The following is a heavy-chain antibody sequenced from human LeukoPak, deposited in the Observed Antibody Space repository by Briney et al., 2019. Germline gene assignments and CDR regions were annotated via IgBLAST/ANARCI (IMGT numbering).Heavy chain of an antibody. CDR3: ARGSLGPNTAMLY. Sequence: PGESLQISCQGSGYSFTSYWIGWVRQMPGKGLEWMGIIYPGDSDIRYSPSFQGQVTISADKSISTAYLQWSSLKASDTAMYYCARGSLGPNTAMLYWGQGTLVTVSS. CDR1: GYSFTSYW. V-gene: IGHV5-51*01. CDR2: IYPGDSDI. D-gene: IGHD5-18*01. J-gene: IGHJ4*02.